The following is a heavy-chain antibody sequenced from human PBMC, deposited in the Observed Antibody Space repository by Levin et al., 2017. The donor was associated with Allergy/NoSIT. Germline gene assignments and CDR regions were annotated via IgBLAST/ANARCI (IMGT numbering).Heavy chain of an antibody. CDR2: IHHSGSA. CDR3: GRDECAWFGGCYWMDV. V-gene: IGHV4-31*03. Sequence: PSETLSLTCTVSGDSMSRRDFYWSWIRQHPGKGLEWIGFIHHSGSAYYNPSLKSRLTMSLDTSKSQFSLRLTSVTVADTAVYFCGRDECAWFGGCYWMDVWGQGTTVTVSS. J-gene: IGHJ6*02. D-gene: IGHD3-10*01. CDR1: GDSMSRRDFY.